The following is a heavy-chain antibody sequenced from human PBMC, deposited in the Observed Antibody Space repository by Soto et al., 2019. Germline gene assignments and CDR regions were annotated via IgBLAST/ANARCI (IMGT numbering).Heavy chain of an antibody. CDR1: GFTFSSNG. V-gene: IGHV3-33*03. Sequence: GVSLRLSCAASGFTFSSNGMHWVRQAPGKGLEWVAVIWYDGNKKYYGDSVRGRFTISRDNSKNTLYLEMNSLRAEDTAVYYCVVDTSGLLDYWGQGTQVTVSS. CDR2: IWYDGNKK. CDR3: VVDTSGLLDY. D-gene: IGHD3-22*01. J-gene: IGHJ4*02.